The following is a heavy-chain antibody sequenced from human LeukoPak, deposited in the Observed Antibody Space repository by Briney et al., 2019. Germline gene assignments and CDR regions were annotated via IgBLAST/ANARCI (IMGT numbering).Heavy chain of an antibody. Sequence: GGSLRLSCAASGFTFSDYYMNWIRQAPGKGLEWGSYISSSGSTIYYADSVKGRFTISRDNAKNSLYLQMNSLRAEDTAVYYCARGRFFGVVNQNFDYWGQGTLVTVSS. J-gene: IGHJ4*02. V-gene: IGHV3-11*01. CDR3: ARGRFFGVVNQNFDY. CDR1: GFTFSDYY. D-gene: IGHD3-3*01. CDR2: ISSSGSTI.